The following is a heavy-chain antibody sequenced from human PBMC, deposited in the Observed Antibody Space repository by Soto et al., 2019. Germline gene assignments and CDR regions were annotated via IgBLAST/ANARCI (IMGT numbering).Heavy chain of an antibody. J-gene: IGHJ4*02. CDR1: GDSISSSS. Sequence: SETLSLTCSVSGDSISSSSWSWVRQPPGKGLEWIGYISYTGSTNYNPSLKRRVTMSLDTSKNQFSLNLSPVTAADAALYYCARHTYSTSTDFYCEYWGLGTLVTVSS. V-gene: IGHV4-59*08. CDR3: ARHTYSTSTDFYCEY. CDR2: ISYTGST. D-gene: IGHD5-18*01.